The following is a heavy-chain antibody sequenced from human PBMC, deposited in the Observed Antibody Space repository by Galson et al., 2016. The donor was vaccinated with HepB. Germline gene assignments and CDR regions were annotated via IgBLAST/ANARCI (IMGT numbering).Heavy chain of an antibody. CDR3: ATGGRSSGRPDN. CDR1: GFIFSNAY. CDR2: IKSETDGGTT. V-gene: IGHV3-15*01. Sequence: SLRLSCAASGFIFSNAYMTWVRQAPGKGLQWVGRIKSETDGGTTAYAAPVKGRFTISRDDSKDTLYLQMNSLKTEDTAVYYCATGGRSSGRPDNWGQGTLVTVSS. J-gene: IGHJ4*02. D-gene: IGHD2-15*01.